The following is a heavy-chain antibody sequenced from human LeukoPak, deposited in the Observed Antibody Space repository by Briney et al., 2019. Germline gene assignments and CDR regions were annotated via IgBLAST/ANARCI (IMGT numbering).Heavy chain of an antibody. CDR2: ISAYNGNT. CDR1: GYTFTSYG. CDR3: ARSYYYGSGSYIKGWFDP. V-gene: IGHV1-18*01. D-gene: IGHD3-10*01. J-gene: IGHJ5*02. Sequence: ASVKVSCKASGYTFTSYGISWVRQAPGQGLEWMGWISAYNGNTNYAQKLQGRVTMTTDTSTSTAYMELRSLRSDDTAVYYCARSYYYGSGSYIKGWFDPWGQGTLVTVSS.